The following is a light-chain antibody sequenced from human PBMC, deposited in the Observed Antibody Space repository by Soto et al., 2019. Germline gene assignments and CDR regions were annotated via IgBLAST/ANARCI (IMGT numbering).Light chain of an antibody. Sequence: EIVLTQSPATLSLSPGGRATLSCRSRHSVSSYLAWYQQKPRQAPRLLIYDASNRATGIPARFSGSGSGTDFTLTISSLEPEDSAIYYCQQRNIWPPVTFGQGTRLEIK. J-gene: IGKJ5*01. CDR3: QQRNIWPPVT. V-gene: IGKV3-11*01. CDR2: DAS. CDR1: HSVSSY.